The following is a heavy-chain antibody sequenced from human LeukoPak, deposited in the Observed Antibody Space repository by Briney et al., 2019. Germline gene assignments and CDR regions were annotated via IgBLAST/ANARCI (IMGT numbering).Heavy chain of an antibody. V-gene: IGHV4-39*07. CDR3: AREPGDGIAAAHWFDP. Sequence: SETLSLTCTVSGASVINSTYYWGWVRQSPGKGLEWIGSIYYSGSTYYNPSLKSRVTISVDTSKNQFSLKLSSVTAADTAVYYCAREPGDGIAAAHWFDPWGQGTLVTVSS. CDR1: GASVINSTYY. J-gene: IGHJ5*02. D-gene: IGHD6-13*01. CDR2: IYYSGST.